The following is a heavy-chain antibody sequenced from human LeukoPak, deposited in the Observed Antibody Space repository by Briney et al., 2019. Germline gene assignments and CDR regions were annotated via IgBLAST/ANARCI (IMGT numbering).Heavy chain of an antibody. D-gene: IGHD3-22*01. J-gene: IGHJ3*02. Sequence: PGGSLRLSCAASGFTFSSYEMNWVRQAPGKGLVWVSRINSDGSSTNYADSVKGRFTISRDNAKNTLYLEMNSLRVEDTALYYCARGSTMIRNALDIWGQGTMVTVSS. CDR2: INSDGSST. CDR3: ARGSTMIRNALDI. V-gene: IGHV3-74*01. CDR1: GFTFSSYE.